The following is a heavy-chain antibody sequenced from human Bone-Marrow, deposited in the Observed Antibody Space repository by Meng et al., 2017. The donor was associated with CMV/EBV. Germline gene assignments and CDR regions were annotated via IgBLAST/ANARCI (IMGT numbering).Heavy chain of an antibody. CDR2: IIPIFGTA. D-gene: IGHD3-22*01. J-gene: IGHJ5*02. CDR3: ARARYYYDSSGSQDRFDP. CDR1: TFRRYA. Sequence: TFRRYAISWVRQAPGQGLEWMGGIIPIFGTANYAQRFQGRVTITADKSTSTAYMELSSLRSEDTAVYYCARARYYYDSSGSQDRFDPWGQGTLVTVSS. V-gene: IGHV1-69*06.